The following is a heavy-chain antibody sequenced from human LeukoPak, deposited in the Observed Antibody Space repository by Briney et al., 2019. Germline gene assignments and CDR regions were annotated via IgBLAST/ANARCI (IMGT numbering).Heavy chain of an antibody. Sequence: ASVKVSCKASGGTFSRYAISWVRQAPGQGLEWMGRIIPIIGIVNYAQKFQGRVTITADKSTSTAFMELSSLRSEDTAVYYCARVPSGYTPNANYYYGMDVWGQGTTVTVSS. CDR2: IIPIIGIV. CDR1: GGTFSRYA. J-gene: IGHJ6*02. D-gene: IGHD5-12*01. V-gene: IGHV1-69*04. CDR3: ARVPSGYTPNANYYYGMDV.